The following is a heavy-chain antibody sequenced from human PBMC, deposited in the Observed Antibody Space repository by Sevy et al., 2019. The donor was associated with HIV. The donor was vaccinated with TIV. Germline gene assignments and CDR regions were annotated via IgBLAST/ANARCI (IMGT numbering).Heavy chain of an antibody. Sequence: GGSLRLSCTASGFTFGDYAMSWFRQAPGKGLEWVGFIRSKAYGGTTEYAASVKGRFTISRDDSKSIAYLQMNSLKTEDTAVYYCTRGKSYSSHVDAFDIRGQGTMVTVSS. D-gene: IGHD6-19*01. CDR3: TRGKSYSSHVDAFDI. CDR1: GFTFGDYA. CDR2: IRSKAYGGTT. J-gene: IGHJ3*02. V-gene: IGHV3-49*03.